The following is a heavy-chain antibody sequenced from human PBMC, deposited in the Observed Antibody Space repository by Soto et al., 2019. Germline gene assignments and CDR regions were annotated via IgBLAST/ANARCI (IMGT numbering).Heavy chain of an antibody. CDR2: ISYDGSNK. V-gene: IGHV3-30*03. CDR1: GFTFSSYG. CDR3: ALTDCSSPSCRQEYYYYYGMDV. D-gene: IGHD2-2*01. Sequence: GGSLRLSCAASGFTFSSYGMHWVRQAPGKGLEWVAVISYDGSNKYYADSVKGRFTISRDNSKNTLYLQMNSLRAEDTAVYYCALTDCSSPSCRQEYYYYYGMDVWGQGTTVTVSS. J-gene: IGHJ6*02.